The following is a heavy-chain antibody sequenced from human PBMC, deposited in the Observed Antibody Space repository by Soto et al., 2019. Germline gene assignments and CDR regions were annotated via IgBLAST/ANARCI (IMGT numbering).Heavy chain of an antibody. CDR2: INHSGST. Sequence: PSETLSLTCAVYGGSFSGYYWSWIRQPPGKGLEWIGEINHSGSTNYNPSLKSRLTITKDTSKNQVVLTMTNMDPVDTATYYCAHISWRGYDPPFFDYWGQGTLVTVSS. D-gene: IGHD5-12*01. V-gene: IGHV4-34*01. CDR3: AHISWRGYDPPFFDY. J-gene: IGHJ4*02. CDR1: GGSFSGYY.